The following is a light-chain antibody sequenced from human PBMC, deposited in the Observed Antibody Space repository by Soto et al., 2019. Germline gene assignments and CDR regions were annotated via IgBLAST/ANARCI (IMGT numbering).Light chain of an antibody. CDR1: QSVSSN. CDR2: GAY. CDR3: QQYNNWPPDRT. J-gene: IGKJ1*01. V-gene: IGKV3-15*01. Sequence: EIVMTQSPATLSVSPGERATLSCRASQSVSSNLAWYQQKPGQAPRLLIYGAYTSATGIPARFSGSGSGTEVTLTISSLQSDDFALYFCQQYNNWPPDRTFGQGTKVEIK.